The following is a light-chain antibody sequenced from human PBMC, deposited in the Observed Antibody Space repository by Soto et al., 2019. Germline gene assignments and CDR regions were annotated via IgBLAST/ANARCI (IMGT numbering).Light chain of an antibody. CDR2: GAT. CDR3: QQRYDWPWT. J-gene: IGKJ1*01. Sequence: EIVMTQSPATLSVSPGERATLSCRASQSVGSDLAWYQQKPGQAPRLLIHGATTRATGIPARFSGSGSGTEFTLTISSLEPEDFAVYFCQQRYDWPWTFGLGTKV. CDR1: QSVGSD. V-gene: IGKV3-15*01.